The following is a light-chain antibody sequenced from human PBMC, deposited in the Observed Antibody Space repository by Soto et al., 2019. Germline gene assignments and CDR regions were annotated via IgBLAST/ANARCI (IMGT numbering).Light chain of an antibody. Sequence: EIVMTQSPATLSVSPGERATLSCTASQSVGSNLAWYQQKPGQAPRLLIYGASTRATDTPARFSGSGSGTEFTLTISSLQSEDFVVYYCQQYNNWPPPITFGQGTRLEIK. J-gene: IGKJ5*01. CDR1: QSVGSN. CDR3: QQYNNWPPPIT. CDR2: GAS. V-gene: IGKV3-15*01.